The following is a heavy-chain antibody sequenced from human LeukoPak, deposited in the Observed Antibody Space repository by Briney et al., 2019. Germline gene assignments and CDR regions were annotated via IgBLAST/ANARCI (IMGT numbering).Heavy chain of an antibody. CDR3: ARHIGGRYYYYYMDV. D-gene: IGHD3-16*02. J-gene: IGHJ6*03. CDR2: IYYSGST. V-gene: IGHV4-59*08. Sequence: SETLSLTCTVSGGSISSYYWSWIRQPPGKGLEWIGYIYYSGSTNYNPSLKSRVTISVDTSKNQFSLKLSSVTAADTAVYYCARHIGGRYYYYYMDVWGKGTTVTISS. CDR1: GGSISSYY.